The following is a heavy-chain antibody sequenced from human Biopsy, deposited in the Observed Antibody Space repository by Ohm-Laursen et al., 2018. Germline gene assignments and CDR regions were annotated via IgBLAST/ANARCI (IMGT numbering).Heavy chain of an antibody. Sequence: SDTLSLTCTVSGGSISGSSWSWIRQAPGRGLEWVGYISYSGSTSNNPSLKSRITISVDTSKNQISLKVTSVTAADTAVYYCARVMTTIGYYYAMDVWGQGTTVTVSS. J-gene: IGHJ6*02. V-gene: IGHV4-59*07. CDR3: ARVMTTIGYYYAMDV. D-gene: IGHD5-24*01. CDR2: ISYSGST. CDR1: GGSISGSS.